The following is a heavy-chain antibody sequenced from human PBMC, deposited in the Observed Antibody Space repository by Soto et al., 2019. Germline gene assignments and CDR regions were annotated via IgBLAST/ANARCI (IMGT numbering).Heavy chain of an antibody. CDR2: IYYSGST. Sequence: SETLSLTCTVSGGSISSSSYYWGWIRQPPGKGLEWIGSIYYSGSTYYNPSLKSRVTISVDTSKNQFSLKLSSVTAADTAVYYCARQLQLHYDFRIWGKGTTVTVSS. V-gene: IGHV4-39*01. J-gene: IGHJ6*04. CDR3: ARQLQLHYDFRI. CDR1: GGSISSSSYY. D-gene: IGHD3-3*01.